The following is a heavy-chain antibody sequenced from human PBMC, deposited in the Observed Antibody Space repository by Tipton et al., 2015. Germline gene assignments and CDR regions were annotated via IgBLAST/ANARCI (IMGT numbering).Heavy chain of an antibody. J-gene: IGHJ4*02. CDR1: GFTFSSYS. CDR3: ATEGISSSWYGSFDN. Sequence: SLRLSCAASGFTFSSYSMNWIRQAPGKGLEWVSCISRTGSTIYYADSVKGRFTISRDNARNSLYLQMNSLRAEDTAIYYCATEGISSSWYGSFDNWGQGTLVTVSS. D-gene: IGHD6-13*01. V-gene: IGHV3-48*04. CDR2: ISRTGSTI.